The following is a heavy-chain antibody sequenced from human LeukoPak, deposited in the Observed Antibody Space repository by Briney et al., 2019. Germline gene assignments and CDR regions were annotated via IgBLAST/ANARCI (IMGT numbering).Heavy chain of an antibody. CDR3: ARGEEGFDP. V-gene: IGHV3-74*01. Sequence: GGSLSLSCAASGLTFSSYWMHWVRQAPEKGLVWVSRINYDGSSTNYADSVKGRFTISRDNAENTLHLDMISLRAEDTAVYYCARGEEGFDPWGQGTLVTVSS. J-gene: IGHJ5*02. CDR2: INYDGSST. CDR1: GLTFSSYW.